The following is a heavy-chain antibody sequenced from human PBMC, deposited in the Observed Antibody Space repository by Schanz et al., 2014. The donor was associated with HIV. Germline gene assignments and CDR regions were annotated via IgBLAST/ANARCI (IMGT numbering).Heavy chain of an antibody. CDR2: LYTGDST. CDR3: VRSGHLRSDPFDY. Sequence: VQLVESGGGVVQPGRSLRLSCAASGFIVSSNYMSWVRQAPGKGLEWVSVLYTGDSTYYTDSVKGRFTISRDISKNTLYLQMNSLRAEDTAVYYCVRSGHLRSDPFDYWGQGALVSVSS. CDR1: GFIVSSNY. D-gene: IGHD3-16*01. J-gene: IGHJ4*02. V-gene: IGHV3-53*01.